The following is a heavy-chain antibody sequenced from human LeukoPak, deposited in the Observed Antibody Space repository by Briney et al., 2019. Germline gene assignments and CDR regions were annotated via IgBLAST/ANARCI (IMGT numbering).Heavy chain of an antibody. Sequence: SETLSLTCAVYGGSFSGYYWSWIRQPPGKGLEWTGEINHSGSTNYNPSLKSRVTISVDTSKNQFSLKLSSVTAADTAVYYCARGRITKYNWFDPWGQGTLVTVSS. V-gene: IGHV4-34*01. D-gene: IGHD1-1*01. CDR3: ARGRITKYNWFDP. J-gene: IGHJ5*02. CDR2: INHSGST. CDR1: GGSFSGYY.